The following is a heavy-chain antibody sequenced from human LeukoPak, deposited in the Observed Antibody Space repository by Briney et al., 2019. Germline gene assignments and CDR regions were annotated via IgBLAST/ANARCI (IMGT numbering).Heavy chain of an antibody. CDR3: ATKQWLAPPPDS. Sequence: GGSLRLSCAASGFTFSNYRMLRVGPAPGNELESVSRIKTDGTVTTYADSVKGRFTVSRDNADNTMFLQMNSVRDEDTAVYYCATKQWLAPPPDSWGQGTPVTVSS. J-gene: IGHJ4*02. D-gene: IGHD6-19*01. CDR2: IKTDGTVT. CDR1: GFTFSNYR. V-gene: IGHV3-74*01.